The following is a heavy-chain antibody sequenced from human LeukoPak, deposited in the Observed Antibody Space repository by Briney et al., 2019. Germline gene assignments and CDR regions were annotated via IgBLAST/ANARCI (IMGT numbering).Heavy chain of an antibody. D-gene: IGHD3-10*01. CDR2: MNPNSGNT. Sequence: ASVKVSCKASGYTFTSYDINWVRQATGQGLEWMGWMNPNSGNTGYAQKFQGRVTMTRNTSISTAYMELSSLRSEDTAVYYCARYDSGSYYYYYGMDVWGQGTRSPSP. V-gene: IGHV1-8*01. J-gene: IGHJ6*02. CDR3: ARYDSGSYYYYYGMDV. CDR1: GYTFTSYD.